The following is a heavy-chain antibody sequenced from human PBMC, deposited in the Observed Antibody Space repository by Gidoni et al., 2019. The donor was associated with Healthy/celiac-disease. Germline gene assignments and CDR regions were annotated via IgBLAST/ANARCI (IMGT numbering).Heavy chain of an antibody. CDR2: ISYDGSNK. J-gene: IGHJ6*02. V-gene: IGHV3-30*18. Sequence: QVQLVESGGGVVQPGRSLRLSCAASGFTFSSYGMHWVRQAPGKGLEWVAVISYDGSNKYYADSVKGRFTISRDNSKNTLYLQMNSLRAEDTAVYYCAKGSPGWYYYYYGMDVWGQGTTVTVSS. D-gene: IGHD3-9*01. CDR3: AKGSPGWYYYYYGMDV. CDR1: GFTFSSYG.